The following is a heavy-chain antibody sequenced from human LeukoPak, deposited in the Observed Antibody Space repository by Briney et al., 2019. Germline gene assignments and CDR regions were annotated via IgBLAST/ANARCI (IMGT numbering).Heavy chain of an antibody. V-gene: IGHV4-59*08. CDR1: GGSISSYY. Sequence: PSETLSLTCTVSGGSISSYYWSWIRQPPGKALEWLGYIYYSGSTNYNPSLKSRVTISVDTSKNQFSLKLSSVTAADTAVYYCARGYSSSWYYYYYYMDVWGKGTTVTVSS. CDR3: ARGYSSSWYYYYYYMDV. CDR2: IYYSGST. J-gene: IGHJ6*03. D-gene: IGHD6-13*01.